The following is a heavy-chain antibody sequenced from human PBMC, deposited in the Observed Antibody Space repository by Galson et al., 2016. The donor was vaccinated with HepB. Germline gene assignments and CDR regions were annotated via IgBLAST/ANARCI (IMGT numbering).Heavy chain of an antibody. Sequence: SLRLSCAASGFTFRNCRMNWVRQAPGKGLEWVARINEGGDVKYHADSVKGRFTISRDNAENSLHLQMDSLRAEDTAVYYCASLYWGMDVWGKGTSVTVSS. CDR2: INEGGDVK. CDR1: GFTFRNCR. V-gene: IGHV3-7*01. D-gene: IGHD3-16*01. J-gene: IGHJ6*03. CDR3: ASLYWGMDV.